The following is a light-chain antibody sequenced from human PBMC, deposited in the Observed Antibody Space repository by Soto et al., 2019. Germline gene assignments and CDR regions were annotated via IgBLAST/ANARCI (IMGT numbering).Light chain of an antibody. CDR2: EVS. Sequence: QSALTQPASVSGSPGQSITISCTGTSSDVGGYNYVSWYQQHPGKAPKVMIYEVSNRPSGVSNRFSASKSGNTASLTISGLQAEDEADYYCSSYTSSSTWVFGGGTKVTVL. V-gene: IGLV2-14*01. CDR1: SSDVGGYNY. CDR3: SSYTSSSTWV. J-gene: IGLJ3*02.